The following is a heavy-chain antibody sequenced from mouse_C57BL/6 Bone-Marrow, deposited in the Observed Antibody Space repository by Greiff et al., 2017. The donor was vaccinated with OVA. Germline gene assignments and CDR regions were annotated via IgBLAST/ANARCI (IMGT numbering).Heavy chain of an antibody. CDR2: IDPSDSYT. D-gene: IGHD2-10*01. Sequence: QVQLQQSGAELVRPGTSVKLSCKASGYTFTSYWMHWVKQRPGQGLEWIGVIDPSDSYTNYNQKFKGKATLTVDTSSSTAYMQLSSLTSEDSAVYYCARGLLRFAYWGQGTLVTVSA. CDR3: ARGLLRFAY. J-gene: IGHJ3*01. V-gene: IGHV1-59*01. CDR1: GYTFTSYW.